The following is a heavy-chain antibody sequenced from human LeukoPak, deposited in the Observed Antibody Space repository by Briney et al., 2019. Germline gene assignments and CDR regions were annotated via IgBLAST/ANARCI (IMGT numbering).Heavy chain of an antibody. J-gene: IGHJ4*02. Sequence: GGSLRLSCAASGFTFSSYAMSWVRQAPGKGLEWVSAISGSGGSTYYADSVKGWFTISRDNSKNMLYLQMNSLRAEDTAVYYCAKDFGVYDILTGYYNSPFDYWGQGTLVTVSS. CDR3: AKDFGVYDILTGYYNSPFDY. V-gene: IGHV3-23*01. CDR1: GFTFSSYA. CDR2: ISGSGGST. D-gene: IGHD3-9*01.